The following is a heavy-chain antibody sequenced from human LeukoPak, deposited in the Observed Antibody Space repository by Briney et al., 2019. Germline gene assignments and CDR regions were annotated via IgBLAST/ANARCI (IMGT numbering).Heavy chain of an antibody. J-gene: IGHJ4*02. V-gene: IGHV4-59*01. Sequence: PSETLSLTXTVSGGSISSYYWSWIRQPPGKGLEWIGYIYYSGSTNYNPSLKSRVTISVDTSKNQFSLKLSSVTAADTAVYYCARERGSGRPDYWGQGTLVTVSS. CDR3: ARERGSGRPDY. CDR2: IYYSGST. CDR1: GGSISSYY. D-gene: IGHD3-10*01.